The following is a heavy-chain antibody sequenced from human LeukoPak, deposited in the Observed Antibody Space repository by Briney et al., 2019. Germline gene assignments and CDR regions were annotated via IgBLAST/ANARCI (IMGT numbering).Heavy chain of an antibody. V-gene: IGHV3-23*01. CDR3: AKRSGYYDSSGYELWAFDY. J-gene: IGHJ4*02. Sequence: GGSLGLSCAASGFTFSYYAMSWVRQAPGKGLEWVSAISGSGGSAHYADSVKGRFTISRDDSKNTLYLQMNSLRAEDTAVYYCAKRSGYYDSSGYELWAFDYWGQGTLVTVS. CDR1: GFTFSYYA. CDR2: ISGSGGSA. D-gene: IGHD3-22*01.